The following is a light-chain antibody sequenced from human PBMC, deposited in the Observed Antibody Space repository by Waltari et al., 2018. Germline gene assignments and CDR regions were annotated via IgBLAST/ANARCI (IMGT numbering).Light chain of an antibody. CDR1: QSGSKY. CDR2: DAS. CDR3: QQRGTYLGLT. V-gene: IGKV3-11*01. J-gene: IGKJ4*01. Sequence: CRASQSGSKYLAWYQQKPGQAPRLLIFDASNRATGIPARFSGSGSGTEFSLTISSLEPEDFAVYYCQQRGTYLGLTFGGGTKVDIK.